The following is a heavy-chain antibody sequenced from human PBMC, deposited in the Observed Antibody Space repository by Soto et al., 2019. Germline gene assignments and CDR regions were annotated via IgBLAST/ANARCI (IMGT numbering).Heavy chain of an antibody. V-gene: IGHV1-2*04. J-gene: IGHJ5*02. CDR3: ARGTEIVVVPAALYNWFDP. CDR1: GYTFTGYY. Sequence: ASVKVSCKASGYTFTGYYMHGVRQAPGQGLEWMGWINPNSGGTNYAQKFQGWVTMTRDTSISTAYMELSRLRSDDTAVYYCARGTEIVVVPAALYNWFDPWGQGTLVTVSS. D-gene: IGHD2-2*01. CDR2: INPNSGGT.